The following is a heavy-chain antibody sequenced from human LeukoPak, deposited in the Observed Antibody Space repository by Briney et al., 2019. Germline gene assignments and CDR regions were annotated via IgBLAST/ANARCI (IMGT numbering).Heavy chain of an antibody. Sequence: PGGSLRLSCAASGFTFSSYGMHWVRQAPGKGLEWVAFIRYDGSNKYYADSVKGRFTISRDNSKNTLYLQMNSLRAEDTAVYYCAKDRAARYSSSGGGYMDVWGKGTTVTVSS. CDR2: IRYDGSNK. CDR1: GFTFSSYG. CDR3: AKDRAARYSSSGGGYMDV. D-gene: IGHD6-6*01. J-gene: IGHJ6*03. V-gene: IGHV3-30*02.